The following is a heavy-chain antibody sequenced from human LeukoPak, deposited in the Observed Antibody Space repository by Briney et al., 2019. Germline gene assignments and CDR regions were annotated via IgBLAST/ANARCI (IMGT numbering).Heavy chain of an antibody. CDR1: GISLISYH. V-gene: IGHV4-59*01. Sequence: PSETLSLTCTVSGISLISYHWSWIRQPPGKGLGWIGYISYSGSTNYNPSLKSRVTISVDTSKNQFSLSLNSVTAADTAVYYCAMGDGYNPHWGPGTLVTVSS. CDR2: ISYSGST. J-gene: IGHJ4*02. D-gene: IGHD5-24*01. CDR3: AMGDGYNPH.